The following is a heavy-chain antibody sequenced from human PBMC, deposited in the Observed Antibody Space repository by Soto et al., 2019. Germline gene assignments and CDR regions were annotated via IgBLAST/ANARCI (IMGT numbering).Heavy chain of an antibody. Sequence: QVQLVQSGAEVKRPGSSVKVSCWASGGTFNNYAIGWVRQAPGQVLEWMGAIIPIFGKANYAGKFQGRLAITENEPTHTAYMELSSLRSEDTAVYYCASGNLFRVTIRGFDYWGQGTLVTVSS. J-gene: IGHJ4*02. CDR3: ASGNLFRVTIRGFDY. V-gene: IGHV1-69*01. CDR2: IIPIFGKA. CDR1: GGTFNNYA. D-gene: IGHD3-3*01.